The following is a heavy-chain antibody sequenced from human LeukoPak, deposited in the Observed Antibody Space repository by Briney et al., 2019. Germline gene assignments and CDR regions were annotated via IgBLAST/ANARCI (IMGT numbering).Heavy chain of an antibody. CDR1: GGSFSGYY. J-gene: IGHJ3*02. CDR3: ARDRYCSGGSCCSGVDAFDI. Sequence: SETLSLTCAVYGGSFSGYYWSWIHQPPGKGLEWIGEINHSGSTNYNPSLKSRVTISVDTSKNQFSLKLSSVTAADTAVYYCARDRYCSGGSCCSGVDAFDIWGQGTMVTVSS. D-gene: IGHD2-15*01. CDR2: INHSGST. V-gene: IGHV4-34*01.